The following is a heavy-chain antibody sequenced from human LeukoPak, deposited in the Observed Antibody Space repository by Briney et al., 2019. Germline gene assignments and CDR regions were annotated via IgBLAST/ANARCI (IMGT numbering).Heavy chain of an antibody. CDR2: IYYSGST. D-gene: IGHD3-22*01. CDR1: GGSISSYY. V-gene: IGHV4-59*08. Sequence: SETLSLTCTVSGGSISSYYWSWIRQPPGKGLEWIGYIYYSGSTNYNPSLKSRVTISVDTSKNQFPLKLSSVTAADTAVYYCARHIDYYDSSGLIGYWGQGTLVTVSS. CDR3: ARHIDYYDSSGLIGY. J-gene: IGHJ4*02.